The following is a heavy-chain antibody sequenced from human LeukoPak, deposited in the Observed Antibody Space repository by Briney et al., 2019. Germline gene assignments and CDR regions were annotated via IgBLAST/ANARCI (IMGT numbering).Heavy chain of an antibody. CDR1: GFTFSSYA. CDR2: ISWNSGSI. Sequence: GGSLRLSCAASGFTFSSYAMSWVRQAPGKGLEWVSGISWNSGSIDYADSVKGRFTISRDNAKNSLYLQMNSLRAEDTALYYCAKDSNYDAGAFDYWGQGTLVTVSS. V-gene: IGHV3-9*01. J-gene: IGHJ4*02. CDR3: AKDSNYDAGAFDY. D-gene: IGHD3-22*01.